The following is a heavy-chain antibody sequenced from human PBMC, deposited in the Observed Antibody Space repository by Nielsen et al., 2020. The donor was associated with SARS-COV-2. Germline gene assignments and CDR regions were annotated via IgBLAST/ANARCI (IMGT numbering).Heavy chain of an antibody. CDR2: ISAYNGNT. Sequence: ASVKVSCKASGYTFTSYGISWVRQAPGQGLEWMGWISAYNGNTNYAQKLQGRVTMTTDTSTSTAYMELRSLRSDDTAVYYCARVMCSSTSCYTDYYYGMAVWGQGTTVTVSS. J-gene: IGHJ6*02. V-gene: IGHV1-18*01. CDR3: ARVMCSSTSCYTDYYYGMAV. D-gene: IGHD2-2*02. CDR1: GYTFTSYG.